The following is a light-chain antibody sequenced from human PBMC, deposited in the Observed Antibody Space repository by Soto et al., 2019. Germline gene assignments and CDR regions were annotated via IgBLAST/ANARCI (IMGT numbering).Light chain of an antibody. J-gene: IGLJ1*01. Sequence: QSALTQPPSASGSPGQSVTISCTGTSSDVGGYNYVSWYQQHPGKAPKLIIYDVIKRPSGVPDRFSGSKSGNTASLTVSGLQAEDEAHYYCSSYGGSNNFHVFGTGTKLTVL. V-gene: IGLV2-8*01. CDR2: DVI. CDR3: SSYGGSNNFHV. CDR1: SSDVGGYNY.